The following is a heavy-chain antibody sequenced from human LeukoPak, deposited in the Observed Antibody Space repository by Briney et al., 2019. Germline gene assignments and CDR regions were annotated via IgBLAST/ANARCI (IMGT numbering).Heavy chain of an antibody. Sequence: PGGSLRLSCAASGFTVSSNYMSWVRQAPGKGLVWVARINSDGTTTNYADSVKGRFTISRDNARNTLYLQMNSLTADDTAVYYCARGYYSGSRIDYWGQGTLVTVSS. D-gene: IGHD6-13*01. CDR2: INSDGTTT. V-gene: IGHV3-74*01. CDR1: GFTVSSNY. CDR3: ARGYYSGSRIDY. J-gene: IGHJ4*02.